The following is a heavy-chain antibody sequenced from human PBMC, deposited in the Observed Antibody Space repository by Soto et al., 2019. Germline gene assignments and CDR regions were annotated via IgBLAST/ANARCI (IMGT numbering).Heavy chain of an antibody. CDR3: ARDDSNPGGYYYYYGMDV. J-gene: IGHJ6*02. CDR2: ISAYNGNT. V-gene: IGHV1-18*01. CDR1: GYTFTSYG. D-gene: IGHD2-15*01. Sequence: GASVKVSCKASGYTFTSYGISWVRQAPGQGLEWMGWISAYNGNTNYAQKLQGRVTMTTDTSTSTAYMELRSLRSDDTAVYYCARDDSNPGGYYYYYGMDVWGQGTTVTVSS.